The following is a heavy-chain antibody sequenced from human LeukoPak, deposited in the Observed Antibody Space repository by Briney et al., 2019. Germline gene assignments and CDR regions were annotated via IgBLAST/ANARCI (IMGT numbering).Heavy chain of an antibody. CDR2: THYSGST. V-gene: IGHV4-59*01. D-gene: IGHD3-16*01. Sequence: SETPSLTCTVSGDSISSYFWSWIRQSPGKGLEWIGYTHYSGSTSYNPSLTSRVTISLDTSKNQFYLKLSSVTASDTAFYYCARDQRRDYGDYFDNWGQGTQVTVSS. CDR3: ARDQRRDYGDYFDN. J-gene: IGHJ4*02. CDR1: GDSISSYF.